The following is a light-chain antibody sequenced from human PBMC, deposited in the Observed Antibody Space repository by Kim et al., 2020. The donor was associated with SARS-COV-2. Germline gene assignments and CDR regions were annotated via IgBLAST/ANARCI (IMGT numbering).Light chain of an antibody. CDR3: SSYTSSSTVV. CDR1: SSDVGGYNY. Sequence: QSALTQPASVSGSPGQSITISCTGTSSDVGGYNYVSWYQQHPGKAPKLMIYDVSKRPSGVSNRSSGSKSGNTASLTISGLQAEDEADYYCSSYTSSSTVVFGGGTQLTVL. J-gene: IGLJ2*01. CDR2: DVS. V-gene: IGLV2-14*01.